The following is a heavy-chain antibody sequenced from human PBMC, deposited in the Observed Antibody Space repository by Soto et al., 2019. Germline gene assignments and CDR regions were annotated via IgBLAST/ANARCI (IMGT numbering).Heavy chain of an antibody. Sequence: EVQLVESGGGLVQPGGSLRLSCAAAGFTFSTNDMHWVRQGPGKGLEWVSGSGRVGDTYYAGSVKGRFTVSREDDKNSLYIQMNNLRDEDTAVYYCVRRLWSGRHCPGIGFDHWGQGTLLTV. J-gene: IGHJ4*02. CDR1: GFTFSTND. CDR2: SGRVGDT. CDR3: VRRLWSGRHCPGIGFDH. V-gene: IGHV3-13*01. D-gene: IGHD2-21*02.